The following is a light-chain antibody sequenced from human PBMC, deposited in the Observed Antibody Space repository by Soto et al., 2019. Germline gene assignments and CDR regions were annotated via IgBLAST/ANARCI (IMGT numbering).Light chain of an antibody. CDR1: QSVDNSY. J-gene: IGKJ1*01. V-gene: IGKV3-15*01. CDR3: HQYNNWPPWT. Sequence: EIVLTQSPGTLSLSPGERATLSCRASQSVDNSYLAWYQQKPGQAPRLLIYGASTRATGIPARFSGSGSGTEFTLTIRSLQSEDYAVYYCHQYNNWPPWTFGQGTKVDIK. CDR2: GAS.